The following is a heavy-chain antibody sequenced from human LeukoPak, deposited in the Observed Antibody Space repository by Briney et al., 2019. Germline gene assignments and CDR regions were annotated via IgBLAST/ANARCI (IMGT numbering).Heavy chain of an antibody. D-gene: IGHD2-15*01. Sequence: ASVKVSCKASGYTFTGYYMRWVRQAPGQGLEWMGWINPNSGGTNYAQKFQGRVTMTRDTSISTAYMELSSLRSEDTAVYYCARDLATGYYYMDVWGKGTTVTISS. J-gene: IGHJ6*03. CDR1: GYTFTGYY. CDR2: INPNSGGT. V-gene: IGHV1-2*02. CDR3: ARDLATGYYYMDV.